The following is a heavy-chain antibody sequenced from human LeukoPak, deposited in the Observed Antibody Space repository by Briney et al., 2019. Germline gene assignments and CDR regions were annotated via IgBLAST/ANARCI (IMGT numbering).Heavy chain of an antibody. CDR1: GYTFTSYG. V-gene: IGHV1-18*01. CDR2: ISAYNGNT. CDR3: ARVVAWLDRDGAFDI. Sequence: ASVKVSCKASGYTFTSYGISWVRQAPGQGLEWMGWISAYNGNTNYAQKLQGRVTMTTDTSTSTAYMELRSLRSDDTAVYYCARVVAWLDRDGAFDIWGQGTMVTVSS. D-gene: IGHD6-19*01. J-gene: IGHJ3*02.